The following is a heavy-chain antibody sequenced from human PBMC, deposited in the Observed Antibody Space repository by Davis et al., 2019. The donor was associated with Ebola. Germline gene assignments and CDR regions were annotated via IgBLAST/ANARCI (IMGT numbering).Heavy chain of an antibody. CDR1: GFTFSSYG. CDR2: IWYDGSNK. Sequence: GGSLRLSCAASGFTFSSYGMHWVRQAPGKGLEWVAVIWYDGSNKYYADSVKGRFTISRDNSKNTAYLQMNSLKTEDTAVYYCTGSTSEDYWGQGTLVTVSS. V-gene: IGHV3-33*01. CDR3: TGSTSEDY. D-gene: IGHD2-2*01. J-gene: IGHJ4*02.